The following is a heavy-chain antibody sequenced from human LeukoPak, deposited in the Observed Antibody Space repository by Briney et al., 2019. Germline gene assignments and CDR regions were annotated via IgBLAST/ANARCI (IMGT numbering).Heavy chain of an antibody. D-gene: IGHD2-8*01. Sequence: RASVKVSCKASGYTFIAYYIHWVRQAPGHGLEWMGWINPNNGGTNYAQKFQGRVTMTRDTSISTAYMELSRLRSDDTAVYYCARDPATECSNGVCYKASWFDPWGQGTLVTVSS. CDR3: ARDPATECSNGVCYKASWFDP. V-gene: IGHV1-2*02. CDR2: INPNNGGT. J-gene: IGHJ5*02. CDR1: GYTFIAYY.